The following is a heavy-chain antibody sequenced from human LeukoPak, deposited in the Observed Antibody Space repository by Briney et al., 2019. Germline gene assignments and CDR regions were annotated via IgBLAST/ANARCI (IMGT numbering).Heavy chain of an antibody. CDR1: GYTFTSYA. J-gene: IGHJ6*02. Sequence: ASVKVSCKASGYTFTSYAMHWVRQAPGQRLEWMGWINAGNGNTKYSQKFQGRVTITRDTSASTAYMELSSLRSEDTAVYYCARGPRIAARGAYYYDMDVWGQGTTVTVSS. V-gene: IGHV1-3*01. CDR3: ARGPRIAARGAYYYDMDV. D-gene: IGHD6-6*01. CDR2: INAGNGNT.